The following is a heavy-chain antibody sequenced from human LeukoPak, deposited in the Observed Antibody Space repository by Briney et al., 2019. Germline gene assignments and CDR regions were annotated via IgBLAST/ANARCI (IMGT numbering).Heavy chain of an antibody. V-gene: IGHV4-59*01. CDR2: IYYSGST. Sequence: SETLSLTCTVSGVSISSYYWSWIRQPPGKGLEWIGYIYYSGSTNYNPSLKSRVTISVDTSKNQFSLKLSSVTAADTAVYYCARAKRTDGGWFDPWGQGTLVTVSS. CDR1: GVSISSYY. J-gene: IGHJ5*02. D-gene: IGHD3-16*01. CDR3: ARAKRTDGGWFDP.